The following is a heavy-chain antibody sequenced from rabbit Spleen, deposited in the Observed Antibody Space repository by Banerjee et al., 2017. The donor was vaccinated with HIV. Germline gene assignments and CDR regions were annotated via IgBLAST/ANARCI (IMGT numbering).Heavy chain of an antibody. CDR1: GFTFSNNYW. CDR3: ARSINWANRGLNL. CDR2: IYTGSGST. Sequence: QEQVVESGGGLVKPEGSLKLSCTASGFTFSNNYWMCWVRQAPGKGLEWIACIYTGSGSTYYANWAKGRFTVSKTSSTTVTLQMTSLTAADTATYFCARSINWANRGLNLWGQGTLVTVS. V-gene: IGHV1S45*01. J-gene: IGHJ6*01. D-gene: IGHD1-1*01.